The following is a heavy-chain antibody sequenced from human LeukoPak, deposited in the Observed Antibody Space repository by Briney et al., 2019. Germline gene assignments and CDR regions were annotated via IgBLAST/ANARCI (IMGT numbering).Heavy chain of an antibody. CDR1: GGSISSSSYY. CDR3: ARGLSWGSYYST. D-gene: IGHD1-26*01. V-gene: IGHV4-39*07. J-gene: IGHJ5*02. Sequence: SETLSLTCTVSGGSISSSSYYWGWIRQPPGKGLEWIGSIYYSGSTYYNPSLKSRVTISVGTSKNQFSLKLSSVTAADTAVYYCARGLSWGSYYSTWGQGTLVTVSS. CDR2: IYYSGST.